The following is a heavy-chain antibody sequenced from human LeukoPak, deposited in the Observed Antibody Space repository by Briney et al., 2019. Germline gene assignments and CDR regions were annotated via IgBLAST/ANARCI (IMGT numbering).Heavy chain of an antibody. V-gene: IGHV1-2*02. CDR1: GYTFTGYY. Sequence: GESLKISCKGSGYTFTGYYMHWVRQAPGQGLEWMGWINPNSGGTNYAQKFQGRVTMTRDTSISTAYMELSRLRSDDTAVCYCASANRIVGATPPVYWGQGTLVTVSS. D-gene: IGHD1-26*01. J-gene: IGHJ4*02. CDR3: ASANRIVGATPPVY. CDR2: INPNSGGT.